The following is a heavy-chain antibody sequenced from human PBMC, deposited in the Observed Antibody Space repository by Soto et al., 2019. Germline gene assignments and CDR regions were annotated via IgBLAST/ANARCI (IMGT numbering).Heavy chain of an antibody. J-gene: IGHJ4*02. D-gene: IGHD3-22*01. V-gene: IGHV5-10-1*01. CDR1: GDSFAGYF. Sequence: GESLKISCKGSGDSFAGYFITWVRQQPGKGLEWMGRIDPSDSQTYYSPSFRGHVTISVTKSITTVFLQWSSLRASDTAMYYCARQIYNSDTGPNFQYYFDSWGQGTPVTVSS. CDR3: ARQIYNSDTGPNFQYYFDS. CDR2: IDPSDSQT.